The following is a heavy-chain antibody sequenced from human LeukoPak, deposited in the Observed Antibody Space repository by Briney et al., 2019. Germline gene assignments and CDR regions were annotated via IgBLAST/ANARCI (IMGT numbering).Heavy chain of an antibody. CDR2: ISWNGGNI. V-gene: IGHV3-9*01. CDR1: GFKFDDYA. J-gene: IGHJ5*02. CDR3: AKGPAVAGLSWFDP. D-gene: IGHD6-13*01. Sequence: GGSLRLSCVASGFKFDDYAMHWVRQGLGKGLEWVSGISWNGGNIDYADSVKGRFTISRDNGKNSLHLQLNSLRPEDTAFYYCAKGPAVAGLSWFDPWGQGTLVTVSA.